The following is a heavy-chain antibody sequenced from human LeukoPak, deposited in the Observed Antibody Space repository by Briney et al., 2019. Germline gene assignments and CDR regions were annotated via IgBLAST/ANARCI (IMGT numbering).Heavy chain of an antibody. CDR3: ARDGSGDYYDSSGYYWSSFDY. J-gene: IGHJ4*02. CDR2: ISAYNGNT. D-gene: IGHD3-22*01. CDR1: GYTFTNYG. Sequence: GASLKVSCKASGYTFTNYGIHWVRQAPGQGLEWMGWISAYNGNTNYAQKLQGRVTMTTDTSTSTAYMELRSLRSDDTAVYYCARDGSGDYYDSSGYYWSSFDYWGQGTLVTVSS. V-gene: IGHV1-18*01.